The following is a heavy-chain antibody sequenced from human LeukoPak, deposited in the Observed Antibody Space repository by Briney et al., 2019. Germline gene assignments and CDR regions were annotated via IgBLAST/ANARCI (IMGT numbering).Heavy chain of an antibody. CDR2: ISGSGGST. Sequence: PGGSLRLSCAASGFTFSSYAMSWVRQAPGKGLEWVSAISGSGGSTYYADSVKGRFTISRDNSKNTLYLQMNSLRAEDTAVYYCARDRSSGWYVYDYWGQGTLVTVSS. J-gene: IGHJ4*02. CDR1: GFTFSSYA. V-gene: IGHV3-23*01. D-gene: IGHD6-19*01. CDR3: ARDRSSGWYVYDY.